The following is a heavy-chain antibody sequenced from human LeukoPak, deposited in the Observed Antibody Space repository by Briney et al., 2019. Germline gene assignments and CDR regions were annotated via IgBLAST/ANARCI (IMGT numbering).Heavy chain of an antibody. V-gene: IGHV1-18*01. Sequence: GASVKVSCKASGYTFTSYGISWVRQAPGQGLEWMGWISAYNGNTNYAQKLQGRVTMTTDTSTGTAYMELRSLRSDDTAVYYCARGDYVWGSYRPYYFDYWGQGTLVTVSS. CDR2: ISAYNGNT. CDR3: ARGDYVWGSYRPYYFDY. J-gene: IGHJ4*02. CDR1: GYTFTSYG. D-gene: IGHD3-16*02.